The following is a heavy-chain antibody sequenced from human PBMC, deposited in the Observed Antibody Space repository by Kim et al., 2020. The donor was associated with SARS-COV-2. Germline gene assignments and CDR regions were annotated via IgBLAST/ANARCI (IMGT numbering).Heavy chain of an antibody. CDR3: TRQAPGTSCFDP. CDR2: IRARTDNFAT. V-gene: IGHV3-73*01. Sequence: GGSLRLSCSASGATFNDGFTFSDSVFHWVRHIPGTGLEWIGRIRARTDNFATLYSASLRGRFVVSRDDTQLTSYLQLNNLNRGDSAIYFCTRQAPGTSCFDPWGQG. D-gene: IGHD1-26*01. J-gene: IGHJ5*02. CDR1: GATFNDGFTFSDSV.